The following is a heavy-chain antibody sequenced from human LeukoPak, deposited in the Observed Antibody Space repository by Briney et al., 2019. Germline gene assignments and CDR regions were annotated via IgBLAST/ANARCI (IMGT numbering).Heavy chain of an antibody. CDR2: ISYSGST. V-gene: IGHV4-61*01. J-gene: IGHJ4*02. CDR3: ARGGRWLQFNY. Sequence: NTSETLSLTCTVSGDSVSSGSYYWSWIRQPPGKGLEWIGYISYSGSTNYNPSLKSRVTISVDTSKNQFSLKLSSVTAADTAVYYCARGGRWLQFNYWGQGTLVTVSS. CDR1: GDSVSSGSYY. D-gene: IGHD5-24*01.